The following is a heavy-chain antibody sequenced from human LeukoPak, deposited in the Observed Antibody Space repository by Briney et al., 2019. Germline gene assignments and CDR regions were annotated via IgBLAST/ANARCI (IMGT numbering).Heavy chain of an antibody. D-gene: IGHD2-2*01. V-gene: IGHV4-34*01. CDR3: ARDVVVVPAAIHYGMDV. CDR1: GGSFSDYF. J-gene: IGHJ6*02. Sequence: SETLSLTCAVYGGSFSDYFWGWIRQPPGKGLEWLGEINHSGRTYYNPSLKSRVTISVDTSKNQFSLNLSSVTAADTAVYYCARDVVVVPAAIHYGMDVWGQGTTVTVSS. CDR2: INHSGRT.